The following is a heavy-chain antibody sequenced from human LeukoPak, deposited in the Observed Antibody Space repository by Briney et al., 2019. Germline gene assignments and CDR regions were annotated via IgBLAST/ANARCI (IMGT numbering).Heavy chain of an antibody. J-gene: IGHJ5*02. CDR2: IYHSGST. CDR1: GYSITSGHY. Sequence: SETLSLTCTVSGYSITSGHYWGWIRQPPGKGLEGFGSIYHSGSTFYNPSLKSRVTISVDPSKNQFSLKLRSVIVADTAVYYCARDQDYYGSGSHGPDHWGQGILVTVSS. CDR3: ARDQDYYGSGSHGPDH. V-gene: IGHV4-38-2*02. D-gene: IGHD3-10*01.